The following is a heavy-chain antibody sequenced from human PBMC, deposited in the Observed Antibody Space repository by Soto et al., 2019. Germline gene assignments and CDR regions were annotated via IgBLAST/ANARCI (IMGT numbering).Heavy chain of an antibody. Sequence: QMQLVQSGPEVKKPGTSVKVSCKTSGFTFTSSAMQWVRQARGQRLEWIGWIVVGSGHTNYAQKFQERVTITRDMSTSTAYMALRSLRSEDTAMYYCAAASSTSGGYYGMDVWGQGTTVTVSS. CDR3: AAASSTSGGYYGMDV. J-gene: IGHJ6*02. V-gene: IGHV1-58*02. CDR2: IVVGSGHT. CDR1: GFTFTSSA. D-gene: IGHD2-2*01.